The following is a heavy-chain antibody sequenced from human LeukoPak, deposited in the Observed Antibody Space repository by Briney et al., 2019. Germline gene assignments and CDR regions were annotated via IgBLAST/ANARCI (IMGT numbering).Heavy chain of an antibody. Sequence: GGSLRLSCAASGFTFSTYAIHWVRQAPGKGLEWVAVISYDGNIKYYADSVKGRFTISRDNSKNTLYLQMNSLRAEDTAIYYCAKDPGGYYYYFDYWGQGTLVTVSS. V-gene: IGHV3-30-3*01. D-gene: IGHD3-3*01. CDR2: ISYDGNIK. CDR3: AKDPGGYYYYFDY. J-gene: IGHJ4*02. CDR1: GFTFSTYA.